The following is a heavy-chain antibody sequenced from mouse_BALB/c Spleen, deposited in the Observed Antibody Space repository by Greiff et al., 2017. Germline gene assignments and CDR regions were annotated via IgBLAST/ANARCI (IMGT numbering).Heavy chain of an antibody. CDR1: GFTFSDYY. Sequence: EVKLMESGGGLVKPGGSLKLSCAASGFTFSDYYMYWVRQTPEKRLEWVATINSNGGSTYYPDSVKGRFTISRDNAKNTLYLQMSSLKSEDTAMYYCARVDYYAMDYWGQGTSVTVSS. CDR2: INSNGGST. J-gene: IGHJ4*01. CDR3: ARVDYYAMDY. V-gene: IGHV5-6-3*01.